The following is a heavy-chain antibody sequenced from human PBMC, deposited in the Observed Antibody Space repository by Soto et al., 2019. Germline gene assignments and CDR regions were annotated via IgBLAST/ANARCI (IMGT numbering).Heavy chain of an antibody. CDR3: ARAARDVYGGRGGMDV. CDR1: GGTFSSYA. Sequence: QVQLVQSGAEVKKPGSSVKVSCKASGGTFSSYAISWVRQAPGQGLEWMGGTIPIFGTANYAQKFQGRVTITADESTSTAYMELSSLRSEDTAVYYCARAARDVYGGRGGMDVWGQGTTVTVSS. J-gene: IGHJ6*02. CDR2: TIPIFGTA. D-gene: IGHD4-17*01. V-gene: IGHV1-69*01.